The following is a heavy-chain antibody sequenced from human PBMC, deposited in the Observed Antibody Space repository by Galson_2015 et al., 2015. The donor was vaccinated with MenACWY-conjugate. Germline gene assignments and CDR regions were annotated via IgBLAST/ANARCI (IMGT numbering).Heavy chain of an antibody. Sequence: SLRLSCAGSGFIFSNAWMRWVRQSPGKGLQWVGRIKRKSDGGTMEYAAPVKGRFTISRDDSKNTVYLQMNSLKTEDTGVCYCTTDMHVEVAEDYWGQGTLVTVSS. V-gene: IGHV3-15*01. CDR1: GFIFSNAW. CDR3: TTDMHVEVAEDY. CDR2: IKRKSDGGTM. D-gene: IGHD6-19*01. J-gene: IGHJ4*02.